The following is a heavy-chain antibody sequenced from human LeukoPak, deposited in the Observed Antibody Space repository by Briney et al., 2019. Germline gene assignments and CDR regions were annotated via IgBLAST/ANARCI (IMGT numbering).Heavy chain of an antibody. CDR3: AKDYYDSSGYYWGGGYYFDY. J-gene: IGHJ4*02. CDR2: ISGSGGST. CDR1: GFTFSSYA. Sequence: GGSLRLSCAASGFTFSSYAMSWVRQAPGKGLGWVSAISGSGGSTYYADSVKGRFTISRDNSKNTLYLQMNSLRAEDTAVYYCAKDYYDSSGYYWGGGYYFDYWGQGTLVTVSS. D-gene: IGHD3-22*01. V-gene: IGHV3-23*01.